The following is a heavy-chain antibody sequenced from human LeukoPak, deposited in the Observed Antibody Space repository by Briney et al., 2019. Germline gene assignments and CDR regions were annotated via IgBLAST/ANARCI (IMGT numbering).Heavy chain of an antibody. Sequence: PGGSLRLSCAASGFTFTTYGMHWVRQAPGKGLEWVALISFHGSEKYYAESVKGRFTISRDNAKNSLYLQMNSLRAEDTAVYYCARDGRMATTDTEQFDYWGQGTLVTVSS. CDR3: ARDGRMATTDTEQFDY. V-gene: IGHV3-30*03. CDR2: ISFHGSEK. CDR1: GFTFTTYG. J-gene: IGHJ4*02. D-gene: IGHD5-24*01.